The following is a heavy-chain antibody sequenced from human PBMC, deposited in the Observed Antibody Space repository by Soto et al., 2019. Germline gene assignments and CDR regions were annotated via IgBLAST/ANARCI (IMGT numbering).Heavy chain of an antibody. CDR1: GFTFSSYS. CDR2: ISGSSSTI. J-gene: IGHJ4*02. CDR3: VRFPHGDYFDY. D-gene: IGHD4-17*01. Sequence: EVQLVESGGGLVQPGGSLRLSCAASGFTFSSYSMNWVRQAPGKGLEWVSYISGSSSTIYYADSVKGRFTISRDNAKNSLYLQMNSLRAEDTAVYYCVRFPHGDYFDYWGQGTLVTVSS. V-gene: IGHV3-48*01.